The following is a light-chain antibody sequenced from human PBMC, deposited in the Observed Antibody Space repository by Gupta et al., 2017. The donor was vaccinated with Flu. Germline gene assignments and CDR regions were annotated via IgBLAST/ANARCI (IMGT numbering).Light chain of an antibody. CDR2: DVS. CDR3: SSYTSSNSLE. Sequence: SITISCTGTSSDVGGYNYVSWYQHHPGKAPKLMIYDVSNRPSGVSNRFSGSKSGNTASLTISGLQAEDEADYYCSSYTSSNSLEFGGGTKLTVL. V-gene: IGLV2-14*03. J-gene: IGLJ3*02. CDR1: SSDVGGYNY.